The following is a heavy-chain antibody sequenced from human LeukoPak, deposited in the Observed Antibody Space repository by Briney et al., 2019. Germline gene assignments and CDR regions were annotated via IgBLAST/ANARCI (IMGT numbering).Heavy chain of an antibody. V-gene: IGHV3-23*01. CDR3: AKDRVSPGFNWFDP. CDR2: INGRGDNT. D-gene: IGHD2/OR15-2a*01. CDR1: GVIISSYA. Sequence: GGSLRLSCAASGVIISSYAMSWVRQAPGKGLEWVSAINGRGDNTYYADFVKGRFTISRDNSKSTVYLQMNSLRTEDTAVYHCAKDRVSPGFNWFDPWGQGTLVTVSS. J-gene: IGHJ5*02.